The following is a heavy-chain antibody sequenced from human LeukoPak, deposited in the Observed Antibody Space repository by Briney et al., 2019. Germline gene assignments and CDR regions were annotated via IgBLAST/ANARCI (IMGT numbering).Heavy chain of an antibody. J-gene: IGHJ4*02. D-gene: IGHD6-13*01. CDR2: FSYDGSTQ. CDR3: AREIGSAARGR. V-gene: IGHV3-30-3*01. CDR1: GFTFSTYA. Sequence: GGSLRLSCAGSGFTFSTYAMHWVRQAPGKGLEWVALFSYDGSTQRYADSVKGRFTISRDNSKNSLYLQMNSLRAEDTAVYYCAREIGSAARGRWGQGTLVTVSS.